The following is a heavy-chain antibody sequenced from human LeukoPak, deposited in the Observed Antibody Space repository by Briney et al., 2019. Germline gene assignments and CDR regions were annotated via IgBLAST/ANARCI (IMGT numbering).Heavy chain of an antibody. CDR2: IKPDGSDK. J-gene: IGHJ6*03. Sequence: PGGSLRLSCADSGFTFSSYWMSWVRQAPGKGLEWVASIKPDGSDKYYVDSVKGRFTISRDNAKNSLYLQMNSLRAEDTAVFYCAKDRGAGRDIVVVPDYYYMDVWGKGTTVTVSS. D-gene: IGHD2-2*01. V-gene: IGHV3-7*01. CDR3: AKDRGAGRDIVVVPDYYYMDV. CDR1: GFTFSSYW.